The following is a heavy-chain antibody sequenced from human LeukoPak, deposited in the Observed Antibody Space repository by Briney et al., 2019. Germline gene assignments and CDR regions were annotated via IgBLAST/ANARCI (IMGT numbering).Heavy chain of an antibody. V-gene: IGHV5-51*01. J-gene: IGHJ5*02. CDR3: AREHAKGYSWFDP. Sequence: GESLKISCKASGYTFTDYWIGWVRQMPGRGPERMAIIYPGDSDTRYSPSFQGQVTISADKSINTAYLQWSSLTASDTAMYYCAREHAKGYSWFDPWGQGTLVTVSS. D-gene: IGHD1-1*01. CDR1: GYTFTDYW. CDR2: IYPGDSDT.